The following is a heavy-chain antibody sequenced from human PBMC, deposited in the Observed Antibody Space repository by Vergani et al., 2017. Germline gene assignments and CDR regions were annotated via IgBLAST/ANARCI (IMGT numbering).Heavy chain of an antibody. V-gene: IGHV1-69*02. Sequence: QAQLVQSGAEVKKPGSSVKVPCKASGGTPPSYTITWVRQVPGQGLEWMGRIIPDLDLVNNAQKFQGRVTIAADKITTTVYMELSSLTSNDTAVYYCALGGYGEFPSSWGQGTLVTVSS. J-gene: IGHJ5*02. CDR2: IIPDLDLV. CDR3: ALGGYGEFPSS. CDR1: GGTPPSYT. D-gene: IGHD3-10*01.